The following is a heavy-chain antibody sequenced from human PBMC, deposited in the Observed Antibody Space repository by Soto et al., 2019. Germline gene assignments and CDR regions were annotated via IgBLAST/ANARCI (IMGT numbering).Heavy chain of an antibody. CDR3: TRLAQVTFGGVIDPFYFDY. J-gene: IGHJ4*02. Sequence: EVQLVESGGGLVQPGGSLKLSCAASGFTFSGSAMHWVRQASGKGLEWVGRIRSKANSYATAYAASVKGRFTISRDDSKNTAYLQMNSLKTEDTAVYYCTRLAQVTFGGVIDPFYFDYWGQGTLVTVSS. CDR2: IRSKANSYAT. V-gene: IGHV3-73*01. D-gene: IGHD3-16*02. CDR1: GFTFSGSA.